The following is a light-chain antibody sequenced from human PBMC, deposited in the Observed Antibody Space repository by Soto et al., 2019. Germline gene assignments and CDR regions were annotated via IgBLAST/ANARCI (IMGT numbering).Light chain of an antibody. CDR1: QDVSTN. CDR3: QHYNNWPPYS. Sequence: ETVMTQSPDTLSVSPVEIATLSFMASQDVSTNLAWFQQKPGQTPRLVLYGASKRATGIPARFSGSGSGRHFTLTISSLQSEDFGVYYCQHYNNWPPYSFGQGTKVDI. V-gene: IGKV3-15*01. J-gene: IGKJ2*03. CDR2: GAS.